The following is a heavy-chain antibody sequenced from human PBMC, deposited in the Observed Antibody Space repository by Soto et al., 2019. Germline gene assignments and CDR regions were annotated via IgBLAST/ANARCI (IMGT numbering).Heavy chain of an antibody. CDR1: GFTFSSYA. D-gene: IGHD3-16*01. J-gene: IGHJ6*02. V-gene: IGHV3-30-3*01. CDR3: ARDPPPPYVYYYYYGMDV. CDR2: ISYDGSNK. Sequence: QVQLVESGGGVVQPGRSLRLSCAASGFTFSSYAMHWVRQAPGKGLEWVAVISYDGSNKYYADSVKGRFTISRDNSKNTLYLQMNSLRAEDTAVYYCARDPPPPYVYYYYYGMDVWGQGTTVTVSS.